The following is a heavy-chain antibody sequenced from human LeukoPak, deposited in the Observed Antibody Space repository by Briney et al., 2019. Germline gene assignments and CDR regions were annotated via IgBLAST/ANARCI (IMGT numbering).Heavy chain of an antibody. J-gene: IGHJ4*02. CDR3: ARDDAAED. V-gene: IGHV4-61*02. CDR1: GGSISSGSYY. Sequence: SETLSLTCTVSGGSISSGSYYWSWIRQPAGKGLEWIGRIYTSGSTNYNPSLKSRVTISVDTSKNQFSLKLSSVTAADTAVYYCARDDAAEDWGQGTLVTVSS. D-gene: IGHD6-13*01. CDR2: IYTSGST.